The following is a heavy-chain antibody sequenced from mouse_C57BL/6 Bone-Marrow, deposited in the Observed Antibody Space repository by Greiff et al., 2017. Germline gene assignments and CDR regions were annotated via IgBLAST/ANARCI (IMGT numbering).Heavy chain of an antibody. CDR3: ARTSF. CDR2: IDPSDSYT. Sequence: QVQLQQPGAELVKPGASVKLSCKASGYTFTSYWMQWVKQRPGQGLEWIGEIDPSDSYTNYNQKFKGKATLTVDTSSSTAYMQRSSLTSEDSAVYYCARTSFWGQGTLVTVSA. V-gene: IGHV1-50*01. CDR1: GYTFTSYW. D-gene: IGHD1-2*01. J-gene: IGHJ3*01.